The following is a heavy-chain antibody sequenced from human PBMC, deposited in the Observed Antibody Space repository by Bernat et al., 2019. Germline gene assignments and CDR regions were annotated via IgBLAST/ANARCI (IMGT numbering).Heavy chain of an antibody. Sequence: QVQLVESGGGVVQPGRSLRLSCAASGFTFSSYGMHWVRQAPGKGLEWLAVIWYDGSNKYYADSVKGRFTISRDNSKNTLYLQMNSLRAEDTAVYYCARDPVGYCSSTSCYEGGDYWGQGALVTVSS. D-gene: IGHD2-2*01. J-gene: IGHJ4*02. CDR3: ARDPVGYCSSTSCYEGGDY. CDR2: IWYDGSNK. CDR1: GFTFSSYG. V-gene: IGHV3-33*01.